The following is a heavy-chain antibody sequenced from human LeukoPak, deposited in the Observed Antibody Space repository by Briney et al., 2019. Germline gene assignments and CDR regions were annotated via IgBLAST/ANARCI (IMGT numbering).Heavy chain of an antibody. CDR3: GRGGSVDY. Sequence: SETLSLTCSVSGYFISSGYYWGWIRQPPGKGLEWIGSIYRTGTTYYNPSLKGRVTISVDTSKNQFSLKLTSLTAADTAVYYCGRGGSVDYWGQGTLVTVSS. J-gene: IGHJ4*02. V-gene: IGHV4-38-2*02. D-gene: IGHD3-16*01. CDR1: GYFISSGYY. CDR2: IYRTGTT.